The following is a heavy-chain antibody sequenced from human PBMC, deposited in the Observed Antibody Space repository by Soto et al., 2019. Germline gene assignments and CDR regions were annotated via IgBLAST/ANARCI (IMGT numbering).Heavy chain of an antibody. Sequence: QVQLQESGPGLVKPSQTLSLTCTVSGGSISSGGYYWSWIRQHPGKGLEWIGYIYYSGSTYYNPSLKSRVTISVDTSKNQFSRKLSSVTAADTTVYYCARCSGGSCYLFDYWGQGTLVTVSS. CDR3: ARCSGGSCYLFDY. CDR1: GGSISSGGYY. CDR2: IYYSGST. D-gene: IGHD2-15*01. J-gene: IGHJ4*02. V-gene: IGHV4-31*03.